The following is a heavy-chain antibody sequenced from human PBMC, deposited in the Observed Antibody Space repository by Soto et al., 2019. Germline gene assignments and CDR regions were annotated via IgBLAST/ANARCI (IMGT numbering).Heavy chain of an antibody. J-gene: IGHJ4*02. V-gene: IGHV4-34*01. CDR2: IYYLGNT. D-gene: IGHD3-22*01. Sequence: SETLSLTCAVYGGSFSGYYWSWIRQPPGKGLEWIGNIYYLGNTYYNPSLGSRVTISVDTSKNQFSLKLSSLTAADTAVFYCAGLYPYESSGYHLDYWGQGTLVTVSS. CDR3: AGLYPYESSGYHLDY. CDR1: GGSFSGYY.